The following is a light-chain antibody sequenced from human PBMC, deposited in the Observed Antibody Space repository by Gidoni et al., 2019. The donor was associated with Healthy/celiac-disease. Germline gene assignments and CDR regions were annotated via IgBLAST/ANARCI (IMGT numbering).Light chain of an antibody. Sequence: DIQMSQSPSSLSASVGDRVTITCRASQSMSSYLTWYQQKPGKAPKLLIYAASSLQSGFPSRFSGSGSGKDFTFTISSLQPEDFATFYCQHSYSTLWTFGQGTKVEIK. CDR1: QSMSSY. CDR2: AAS. V-gene: IGKV1-39*01. J-gene: IGKJ1*01. CDR3: QHSYSTLWT.